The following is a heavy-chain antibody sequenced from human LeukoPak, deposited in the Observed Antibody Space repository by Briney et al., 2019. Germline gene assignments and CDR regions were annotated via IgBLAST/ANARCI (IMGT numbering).Heavy chain of an antibody. Sequence: GMSLRLSCAASGFSFSDYGTHWVRQAPGKGLELVAVTWYDGSKNYYADSVKARFTISRDNSKNTLYLQLSSLRAEDTAVYYCARSRSLYCSGGSCDEYYFDFWGQGTLVTVPS. D-gene: IGHD2-15*01. J-gene: IGHJ4*02. V-gene: IGHV3-33*01. CDR2: TWYDGSKN. CDR3: ARSRSLYCSGGSCDEYYFDF. CDR1: GFSFSDYG.